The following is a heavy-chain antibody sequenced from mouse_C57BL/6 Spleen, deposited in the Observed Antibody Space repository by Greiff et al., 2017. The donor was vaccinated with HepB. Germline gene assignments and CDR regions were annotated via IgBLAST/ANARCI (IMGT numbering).Heavy chain of an antibody. CDR2: IYPGSGST. J-gene: IGHJ4*01. CDR1: GYTFTSYW. Sequence: VQLQQPGAELVKPGASVKMSCKASGYTFTSYWITWVKQRPGQGLEWIGDIYPGSGSTNYNEKFKSKATLTVDTSSSTAYMQLSSLTSEDSAVYYCARSVYDYDEAMDYWGQGTSVTVSS. D-gene: IGHD2-4*01. V-gene: IGHV1-55*01. CDR3: ARSVYDYDEAMDY.